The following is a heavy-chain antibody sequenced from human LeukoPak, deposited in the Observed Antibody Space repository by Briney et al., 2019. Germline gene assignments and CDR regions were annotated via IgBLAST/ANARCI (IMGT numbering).Heavy chain of an antibody. Sequence: GGSLRLSCAASGFTFSSYSMKWVRQAPGKGLEWVSSISSSSSYIYYADSVKGRFTISRDNAKNSLYLQMNSLRAEDTAVYYCARPHDYGDYLSNAFDIWGQGTMVTVSS. D-gene: IGHD4-17*01. CDR1: GFTFSSYS. CDR3: ARPHDYGDYLSNAFDI. CDR2: ISSSSSYI. V-gene: IGHV3-21*01. J-gene: IGHJ3*02.